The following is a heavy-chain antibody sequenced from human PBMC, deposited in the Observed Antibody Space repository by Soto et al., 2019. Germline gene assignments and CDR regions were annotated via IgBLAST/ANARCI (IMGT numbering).Heavy chain of an antibody. J-gene: IGHJ1*01. D-gene: IGHD2-21*02. CDR1: GFTFSSYA. CDR2: ISGSGGCT. Sequence: EVQLLESGGGLVQPGGSLRLSCAASGFTFSSYAMSWVRQAPGKGLEWVSAISGSGGCTYYAVSVKGRFTSSRDNSKNTLYLQMNSLRDEDTAVYYCANLPNTVVTPRLVDFQHWGQGTLVTVSS. V-gene: IGHV3-23*01. CDR3: ANLPNTVVTPRLVDFQH.